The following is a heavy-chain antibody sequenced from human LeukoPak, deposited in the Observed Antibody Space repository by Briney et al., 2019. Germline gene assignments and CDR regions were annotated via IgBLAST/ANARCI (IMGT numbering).Heavy chain of an antibody. CDR2: MSNSSDVN. V-gene: IGHV3-48*01. D-gene: IGHD2-15*01. J-gene: IGHJ4*02. CDR1: GFAFHTYS. Sequence: GESLRLSCAASGFAFHTYSMDWVRHAPGQGLGWISYMSNSSDVNYYADSVKGRFTISRDNAKNSLYLQMNSLRAEDTAVYYCTRDPTRRFDYWGQGTLVTVSS. CDR3: TRDPTRRFDY.